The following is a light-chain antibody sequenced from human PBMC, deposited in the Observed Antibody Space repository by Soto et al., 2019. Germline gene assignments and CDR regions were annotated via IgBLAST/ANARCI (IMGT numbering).Light chain of an antibody. CDR3: GTWDSSLSGVV. Sequence: QSVLTQPPSVSGAPGQKVTISCSGSSSNIGKNYVSWYQQLPGTAPKLLINGNNKRPSGIPDRFSGSKSGTSATLGITGLQTGDEADYYCGTWDSSLSGVVFGGGTKLTVL. CDR2: GNN. CDR1: SSNIGKNY. V-gene: IGLV1-51*01. J-gene: IGLJ2*01.